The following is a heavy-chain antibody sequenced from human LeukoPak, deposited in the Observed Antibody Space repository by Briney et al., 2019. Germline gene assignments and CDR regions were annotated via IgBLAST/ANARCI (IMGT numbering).Heavy chain of an antibody. J-gene: IGHJ4*02. D-gene: IGHD3-16*01. CDR2: ITTSTGKP. CDR3: ARDASMINFDY. V-gene: IGHV7-4-1*02. CDR1: GYTFTVYS. Sequence: ASVKVSCKASGYTFTVYSINWMRQAPGQGLEWMGWITTSTGKPTYAQGFTGRFVFSLDTSVSTTYLHINSLKAEDTAVYYCARDASMINFDYWGQGSLVTVSS.